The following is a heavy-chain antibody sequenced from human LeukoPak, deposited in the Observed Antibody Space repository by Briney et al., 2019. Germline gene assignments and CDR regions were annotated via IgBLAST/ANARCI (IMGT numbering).Heavy chain of an antibody. Sequence: SQTLSLTCTFSGASISTGGYYWTWIRQPPGEGLEWIGYIYYTGSVDYNPSLKSRLTISLDTSKNQFSLKLNSVTAADTAMYYCARQEYCSGGSCYTWFDPWGQGTLVIVSS. CDR2: IYYTGSV. CDR3: ARQEYCSGGSCYTWFDP. CDR1: GASISTGGYY. D-gene: IGHD2-15*01. V-gene: IGHV4-31*03. J-gene: IGHJ5*02.